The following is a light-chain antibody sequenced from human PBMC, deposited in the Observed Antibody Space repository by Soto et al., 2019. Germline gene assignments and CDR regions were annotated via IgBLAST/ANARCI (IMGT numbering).Light chain of an antibody. J-gene: IGKJ1*01. V-gene: IGKV1-5*03. Sequence: DIQMTQSPSTLSASVGDRVTITCRASQSISSWLAWYRQKPGKAPKLLIYKASSLESGVPSRFSGSGSGTEFTLTISSLQPDDFATYYCQQYNSWTFGQGTKV. CDR1: QSISSW. CDR3: QQYNSWT. CDR2: KAS.